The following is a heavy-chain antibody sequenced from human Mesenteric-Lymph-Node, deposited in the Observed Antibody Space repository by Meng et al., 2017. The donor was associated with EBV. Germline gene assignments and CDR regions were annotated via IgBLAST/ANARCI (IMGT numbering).Heavy chain of an antibody. CDR3: ATQGGGNGFRGWFDP. CDR1: GGLISSDNW. Sequence: QVQLQESGPGLVVPSGRVSLRGAVSGGLISSDNWWSWGCQSPGKGLEWIGEIYHSGTTNYNPSLKSRVTISVDKSKNQFSLNLASVTAADTAVYYCATQGGGNGFRGWFDPWGQGTLVTVSS. V-gene: IGHV4-4*02. CDR2: IYHSGTT. J-gene: IGHJ5*02. D-gene: IGHD4-23*01.